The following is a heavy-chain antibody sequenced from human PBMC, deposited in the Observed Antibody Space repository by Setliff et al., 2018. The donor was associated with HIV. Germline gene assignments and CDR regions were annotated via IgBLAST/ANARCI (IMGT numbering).Heavy chain of an antibody. CDR1: GFSLTTSGVG. J-gene: IGHJ6*03. CDR2: IYWDDDT. CDR3: AHSYCSSTSCYPHYYYYMDV. Sequence: SGPTLVNPTQTLTLTCTFSGFSLTTSGVGVGWIRQSPGEAPEWLAMIYWDDDTRYRPSLKSRLSITKDTSKNQVVLTMTNTDPVDTATYYCAHSYCSSTSCYPHYYYYMDVWGQGTMVTVSS. V-gene: IGHV2-5*02. D-gene: IGHD2-2*01.